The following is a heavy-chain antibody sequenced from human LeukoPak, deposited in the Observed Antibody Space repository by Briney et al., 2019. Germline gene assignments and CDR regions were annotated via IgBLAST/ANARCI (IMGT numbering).Heavy chain of an antibody. V-gene: IGHV3-9*01. CDR2: ISWNSGSI. D-gene: IGHD5-18*01. CDR1: GFTFDDYG. J-gene: IGHJ4*03. CDR3: AKYVEYSYRASDFYY. Sequence: GGSLRLSCAASGFTFDDYGMHWVRQAPGKGLEWVSGISWNSGSIDYAESVRGGFTISRDNEKNSLYMQKNSRREEDTGLYYGAKYVEYSYRASDFYYWGQGTLVTLSS.